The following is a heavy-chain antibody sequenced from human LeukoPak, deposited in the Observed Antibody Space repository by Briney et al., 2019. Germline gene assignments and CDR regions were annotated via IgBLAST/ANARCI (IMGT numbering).Heavy chain of an antibody. D-gene: IGHD2-2*01. Sequence: PSETLSLTCAVYGGSFSGYYWSWIRQPPGKGLEWIGEINHSGSTNYNPSLKSRVTISVDTSKNQFSLKLSSVTAADTAVYYCARRRVVPAATDYWGQGTLVTVSS. J-gene: IGHJ4*02. V-gene: IGHV4-34*01. CDR1: GGSFSGYY. CDR2: INHSGST. CDR3: ARRRVVPAATDY.